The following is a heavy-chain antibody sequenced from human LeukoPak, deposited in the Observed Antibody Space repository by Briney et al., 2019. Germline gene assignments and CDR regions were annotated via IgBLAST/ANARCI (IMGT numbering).Heavy chain of an antibody. Sequence: ASVKVSCKASGYTFTGYYMHWVRQAPGHGLEWMGWINPNSGGTNYAQKLQGRVTMTTDTSTSTAYMELRSLRSDDTAVYYCARDHYDDSSGYYSFDYWGQGTLVTVSS. CDR3: ARDHYDDSSGYYSFDY. D-gene: IGHD3-22*01. V-gene: IGHV1-2*02. CDR2: INPNSGGT. CDR1: GYTFTGYY. J-gene: IGHJ4*02.